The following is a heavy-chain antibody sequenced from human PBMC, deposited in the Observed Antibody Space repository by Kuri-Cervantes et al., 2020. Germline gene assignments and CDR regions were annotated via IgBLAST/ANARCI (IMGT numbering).Heavy chain of an antibody. D-gene: IGHD3-16*02. CDR3: ARESFSLGELSFPLGD. CDR2: ISSSGSTI. V-gene: IGHV3-11*04. J-gene: IGHJ4*02. CDR1: RFTFSNYY. Sequence: GGSLRLSCAASRFTFSNYYMSWIRQAPGKGLEWVSYISSSGSTIYYADSVKGRFTISRDNSKNTLYLQMNSLRAEDTAVYYCARESFSLGELSFPLGDWGQGTLVTVSS.